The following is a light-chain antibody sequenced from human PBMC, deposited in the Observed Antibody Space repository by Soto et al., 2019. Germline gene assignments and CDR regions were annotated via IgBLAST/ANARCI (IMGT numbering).Light chain of an antibody. Sequence: EIVMTQSPATLSVSPGDTATLSCRASQSVSSSLAWFHQKPGQAPRLLIYGASTRATDIPARFSGSGSGTEFTLTISSLQSEDFAVYYCQQYDTWPPENTFGQGTKLEIK. J-gene: IGKJ2*01. V-gene: IGKV3-15*01. CDR3: QQYDTWPPENT. CDR2: GAS. CDR1: QSVSSS.